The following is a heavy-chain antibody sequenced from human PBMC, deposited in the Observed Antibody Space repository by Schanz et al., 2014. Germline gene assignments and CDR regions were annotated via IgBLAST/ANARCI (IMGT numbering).Heavy chain of an antibody. Sequence: QVQLVQSGAEVRKPGASVKVSCKASGYTFISYGISWVRQAPGQGLEWLGWISGSNGNTNYTQKFQGRVTMTIDPYTSTAYMELRSLRSDDTAVFYCARGPLGTSPWGQGALVTVSS. CDR3: ARGPLGTSP. CDR2: ISGSNGNT. CDR1: GYTFISYG. J-gene: IGHJ5*02. V-gene: IGHV1-18*01. D-gene: IGHD5-12*01.